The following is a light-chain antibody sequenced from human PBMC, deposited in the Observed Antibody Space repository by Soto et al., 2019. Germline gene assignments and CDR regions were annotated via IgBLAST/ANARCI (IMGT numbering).Light chain of an antibody. CDR1: QDISNY. J-gene: IGKJ1*01. CDR3: QQSYSATWT. V-gene: IGKV1-39*01. CDR2: DAS. Sequence: DIQMTQSPSSLSASVGDRVTITCQASQDISNYLNWYQQKPGKAPKLLIYDASNLETGVPSRFSGSGSGTDFTLTISSLQPEDFATYSCQQSYSATWTFGQGTKVEIQ.